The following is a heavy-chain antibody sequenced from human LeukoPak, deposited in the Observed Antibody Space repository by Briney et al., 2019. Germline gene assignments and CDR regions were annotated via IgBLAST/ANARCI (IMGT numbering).Heavy chain of an antibody. CDR2: IYYSGST. CDR3: ARHGSDWYVYFQH. V-gene: IGHV4-59*08. CDR1: GGSISSHY. D-gene: IGHD6-19*01. J-gene: IGHJ1*01. Sequence: PSETLSLTCTVSGGSISSHYWSWIRQPPGKGLEWIGYIYYSGSTNYNPSLKSRVTISEDTSKNQFSLKLSSVTAADTAVYFCARHGSDWYVYFQHWGQGTLVTVSS.